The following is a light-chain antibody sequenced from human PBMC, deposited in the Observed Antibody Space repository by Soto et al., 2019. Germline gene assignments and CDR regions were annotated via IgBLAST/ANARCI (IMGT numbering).Light chain of an antibody. CDR3: QQYTNWRT. V-gene: IGKV3-15*01. Sequence: EIVLTQSPGTLSVSQGERVILSCRASQRVASNLAWYQQKPGQAPRLLIYDASTRATGVPARFSGSGSGTEFTLTISSLQSEDFAVYYCQQYTNWRTFGQGTKVDIK. CDR1: QRVASN. J-gene: IGKJ1*01. CDR2: DAS.